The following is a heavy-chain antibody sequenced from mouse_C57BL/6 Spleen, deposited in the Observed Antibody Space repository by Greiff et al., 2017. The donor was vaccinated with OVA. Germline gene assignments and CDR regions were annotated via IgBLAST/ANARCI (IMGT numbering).Heavy chain of an antibody. CDR1: GFTFSSYA. CDR2: ISSGGDYI. Sequence: EVKLVESGEGLVKPGGSLKLSCAASGFTFSSYAMSWVRQTPEKRLEWVAYISSGGDYIYYADTVKGRFTISRDNARNTLYLQMSSLKSEDTAMYYCTRALITTVPFAYWGQGTLVTVSA. J-gene: IGHJ3*01. V-gene: IGHV5-9-1*02. CDR3: TRALITTVPFAY. D-gene: IGHD1-2*01.